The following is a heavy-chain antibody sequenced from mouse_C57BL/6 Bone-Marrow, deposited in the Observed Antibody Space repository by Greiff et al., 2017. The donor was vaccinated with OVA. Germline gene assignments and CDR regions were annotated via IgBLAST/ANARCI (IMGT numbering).Heavy chain of an antibody. CDR3: ARSRWFAY. J-gene: IGHJ3*01. CDR1: GYTFTSYD. V-gene: IGHV1-85*01. Sequence: VQLQESGPELLKPGASVKLSCKASGYTFTSYDINWVKQRPGQGLEWIGWIYPRDGSTKYNEKFKGKATLTVDTSSSTAYMELHSLTSEDSAVYFCARSRWFAYWGQGTLVTVSA. CDR2: IYPRDGST.